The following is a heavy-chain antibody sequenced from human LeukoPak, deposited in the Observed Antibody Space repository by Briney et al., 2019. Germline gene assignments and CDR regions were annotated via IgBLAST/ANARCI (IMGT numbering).Heavy chain of an antibody. V-gene: IGHV4-59*08. CDR2: IYYTGST. Sequence: PSETLSLTCTVSGGSISSYYWSWIRQPPGKGLEWIGYIYYTGSTNNNPSLKSRVTISVDTSKNQFSLRLNSVTAADTAVYYCAMGGGLGIVDYWGQGTLVTVSS. D-gene: IGHD7-27*01. J-gene: IGHJ4*02. CDR3: AMGGGLGIVDY. CDR1: GGSISSYY.